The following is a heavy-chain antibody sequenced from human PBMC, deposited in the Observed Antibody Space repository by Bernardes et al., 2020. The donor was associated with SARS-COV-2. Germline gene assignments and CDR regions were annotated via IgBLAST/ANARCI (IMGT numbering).Heavy chain of an antibody. CDR3: ALPPTNYDRYGMDL. Sequence: ASVKVSCVASGYTFTGYYIHWVRQAPGHGLEWMGWINPNSGGTTYAQNFQGRVTMTRDTSISTAYMELSRLISDDTAVYYCALPPTNYDRYGMDLWGQGTTVTVSS. CDR1: GYTFTGYY. D-gene: IGHD3-22*01. J-gene: IGHJ6*02. CDR2: INPNSGGT. V-gene: IGHV1-2*02.